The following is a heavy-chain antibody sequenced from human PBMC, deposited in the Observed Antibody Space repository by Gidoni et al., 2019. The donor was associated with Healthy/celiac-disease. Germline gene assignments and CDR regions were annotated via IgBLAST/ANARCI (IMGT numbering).Heavy chain of an antibody. J-gene: IGHJ6*02. Sequence: QVQLQESGPGLVKPSETLSLTCTVSGGSISSYYWSWIRQPPGKGLEWIGYIYYSGSTNYNPSLKSRVTISVDTSKNQFSLKLSSVTAADTAVYYCARDTPSGDVYYYYYGMDVWGQGTTVTVSS. CDR3: ARDTPSGDVYYYYYGMDV. CDR1: GGSISSYY. D-gene: IGHD4-17*01. V-gene: IGHV4-59*01. CDR2: IYYSGST.